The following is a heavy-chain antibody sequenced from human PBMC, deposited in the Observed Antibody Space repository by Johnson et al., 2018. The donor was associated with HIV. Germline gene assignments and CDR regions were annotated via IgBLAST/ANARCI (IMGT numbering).Heavy chain of an antibody. D-gene: IGHD6-13*01. CDR2: IWYDGSNK. CDR3: AKCIWGSSLIDALDI. Sequence: QVQLLESGGGVVQPGRSLRLSCAASGFTFSSYAMHWVRQAPGKGLEWVAVIWYDGSNKYYADSVKGRFTISRDNSKNTLYLQMNSLRAEYTAVYYCAKCIWGSSLIDALDIWGQGTMVTVS. J-gene: IGHJ3*02. CDR1: GFTFSSYA. V-gene: IGHV3-33*06.